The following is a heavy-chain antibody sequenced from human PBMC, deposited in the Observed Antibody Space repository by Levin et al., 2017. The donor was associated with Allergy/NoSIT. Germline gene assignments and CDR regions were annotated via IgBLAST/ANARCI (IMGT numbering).Heavy chain of an antibody. J-gene: IGHJ4*02. CDR1: GSSFTSYW. D-gene: IGHD6-19*01. V-gene: IGHV5-10-1*01. Sequence: PGGSLRLSCKGSGSSFTSYWISWVRQMPGKGLEWMGRIDPSDSYTNYSPSFQGHVTISADKSISTAYLQWSSLKASDTAMYYCARLRIAVAGTWYWGQGTLVTVSS. CDR3: ARLRIAVAGTWY. CDR2: IDPSDSYT.